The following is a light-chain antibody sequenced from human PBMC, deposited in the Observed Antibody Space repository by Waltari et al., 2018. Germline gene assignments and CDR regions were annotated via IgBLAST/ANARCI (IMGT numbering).Light chain of an antibody. J-gene: IGKJ1*01. CDR1: QNILYRSNNNNY. Sequence: DIVVTHSPDSLAVSLGERATINCKSSQNILYRSNNNNYLAWYQQKPGQPPRLLIYWASTRESGVPDRFSGSGSETDFTLTISSLQAEDVAVYYCQQYFRTPWTFGQGTKVEVK. V-gene: IGKV4-1*01. CDR2: WAS. CDR3: QQYFRTPWT.